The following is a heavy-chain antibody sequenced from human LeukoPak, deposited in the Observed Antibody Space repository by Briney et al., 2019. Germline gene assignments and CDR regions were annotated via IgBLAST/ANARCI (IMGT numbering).Heavy chain of an antibody. D-gene: IGHD3-10*01. V-gene: IGHV4-34*01. Sequence: SETLSLTCAVYGGSFSGYYWSWIRQPPGKGLEWIGEINHSGSTNYNPSLKSRVTISVDTSKNQFSLKLSSVTAADMAVYYCARVFLFMVPSRRYYGMDVWGKGTTVTVSS. CDR2: INHSGST. J-gene: IGHJ6*04. CDR1: GGSFSGYY. CDR3: ARVFLFMVPSRRYYGMDV.